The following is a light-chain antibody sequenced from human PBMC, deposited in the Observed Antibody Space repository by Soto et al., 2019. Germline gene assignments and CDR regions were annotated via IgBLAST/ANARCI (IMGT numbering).Light chain of an antibody. J-gene: IGKJ2*01. V-gene: IGKV1-5*01. CDR2: GAS. CDR3: QQYNRSYT. CDR1: QSIANR. Sequence: DIRLTQSPSILSASGGDRVTITCRASQSIANRLAWYQQKPGKTPKLLIYGASTLESGVPSRFSGSGSGTEFTLTINSLQTDDFATYYCQQYNRSYTFGQGTKLEIK.